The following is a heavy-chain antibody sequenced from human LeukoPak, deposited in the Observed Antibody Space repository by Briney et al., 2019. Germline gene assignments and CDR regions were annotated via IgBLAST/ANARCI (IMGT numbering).Heavy chain of an antibody. V-gene: IGHV3-23*01. Sequence: GGSLRLSCAASEFSFSSYAMSWGRQAPGKGLEWVSTISDTTSSTYYADSVKGRFTIFRDNSKKTLYLQMSSLRAEDTAVYYCTKTYCTSGTCHSYLPYYFDYWGQGTLVTVSS. CDR2: ISDTTSST. CDR1: EFSFSSYA. D-gene: IGHD2-8*01. CDR3: TKTYCTSGTCHSYLPYYFDY. J-gene: IGHJ4*02.